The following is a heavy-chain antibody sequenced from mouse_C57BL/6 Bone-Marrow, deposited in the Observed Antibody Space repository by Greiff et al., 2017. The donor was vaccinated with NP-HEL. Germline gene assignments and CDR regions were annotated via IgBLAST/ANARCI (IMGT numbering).Heavy chain of an antibody. J-gene: IGHJ2*01. V-gene: IGHV5-4*01. CDR1: GFTFSSYA. D-gene: IGHD1-1*01. CDR2: ISDGGSYT. Sequence: EVKLMESGGGLVKPGGSLKLSCAASGFTFSSYAMSWVRQTPEKRLEWVATISDGGSYTYYPDNVKGRFTISRDNAKNNLYLQMSHLKSEDTAMYYCARDGNYGLDYWGQGTTLTVSS. CDR3: ARDGNYGLDY.